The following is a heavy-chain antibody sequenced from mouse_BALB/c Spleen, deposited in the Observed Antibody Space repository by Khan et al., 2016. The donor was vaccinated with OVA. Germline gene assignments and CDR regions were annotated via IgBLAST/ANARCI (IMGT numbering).Heavy chain of an antibody. Sequence: EVELVESGGDVVKPGGSLKISCAASGFTFSTYGMSWVRQTPDKRLEWVATVSTGGHYTYYPDTVKGRFTISRDNAKDTLYLRISSLKSGDTAMVYCARLAYFYDSEGFAYWGQGTLVTVSA. J-gene: IGHJ3*01. CDR1: GFTFSTYG. V-gene: IGHV5-6*01. CDR2: VSTGGHYT. D-gene: IGHD1-1*01. CDR3: ARLAYFYDSEGFAY.